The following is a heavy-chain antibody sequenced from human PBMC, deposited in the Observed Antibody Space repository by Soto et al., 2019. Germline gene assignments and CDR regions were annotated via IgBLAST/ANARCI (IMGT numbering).Heavy chain of an antibody. Sequence: SETLSLTCAVYGGSFSGYYWSWIRQPPGKGLEWIGEINHSGSTNYNPSLKSRVTISVDTSKNQFSLKLSSVTAADTAVYYCARASYDYGDKAGSYFDYWGQGTLVTVSS. CDR3: ARASYDYGDKAGSYFDY. CDR2: INHSGST. D-gene: IGHD4-17*01. J-gene: IGHJ4*02. CDR1: GGSFSGYY. V-gene: IGHV4-34*01.